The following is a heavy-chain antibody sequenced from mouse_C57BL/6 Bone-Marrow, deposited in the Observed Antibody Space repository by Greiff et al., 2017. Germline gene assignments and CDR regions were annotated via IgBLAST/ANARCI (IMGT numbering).Heavy chain of an antibody. Sequence: QVQLQQPGAELVRPGTSVKLSCKASGYTFISYWMHWVKQRPGQGLEWIGVIDPSDSYTNYNQKFKGKATLTVDTSSSTAYMQLSSLTSEDSAVYYCARGNYGNYAWFAYWGQGTLVTVSA. CDR2: IDPSDSYT. CDR1: GYTFISYW. CDR3: ARGNYGNYAWFAY. V-gene: IGHV1-59*01. D-gene: IGHD2-1*01. J-gene: IGHJ3*01.